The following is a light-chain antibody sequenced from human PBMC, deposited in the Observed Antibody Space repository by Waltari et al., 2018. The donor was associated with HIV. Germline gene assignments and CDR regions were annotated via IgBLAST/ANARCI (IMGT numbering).Light chain of an antibody. CDR3: QQTYNTPHT. V-gene: IGKV1-39*01. CDR1: QSLSRS. J-gene: IGKJ2*01. CDR2: AAS. Sequence: DIQMTQSQSSLSASVGDRVTITCRASQSLSRSLNWYQQKPGQAPKLLIYAASSLHGGVPSRFTASGSWTDFTLIISSLQPEDSATYYCQQTYNTPHTFGQGTKLEIK.